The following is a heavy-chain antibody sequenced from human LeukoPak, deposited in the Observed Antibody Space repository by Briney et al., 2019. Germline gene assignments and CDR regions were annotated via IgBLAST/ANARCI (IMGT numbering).Heavy chain of an antibody. J-gene: IGHJ4*02. V-gene: IGHV4-59*01. CDR1: GGSISSYY. CDR2: IYYSGST. D-gene: IGHD6-13*01. Sequence: SETLSLTCTVSGGSISSYYWSWIRQPPGKGLEWIGYIYYSGSTNYNPSLKSRVTISVDTSKNQFSLKLSSVTAADTAVYYCARPYSSSWAYFDYWGQGTLVTVSS. CDR3: ARPYSSSWAYFDY.